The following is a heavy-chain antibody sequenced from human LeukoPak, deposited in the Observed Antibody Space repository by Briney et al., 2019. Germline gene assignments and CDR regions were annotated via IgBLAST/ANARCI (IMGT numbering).Heavy chain of an antibody. CDR3: ATGAVLWFGAADAFDI. V-gene: IGHV1-24*01. D-gene: IGHD3-10*01. CDR1: GYTLTELS. J-gene: IGHJ3*02. Sequence: GASVKVSCKVSGYTLTELSMHWVRQAPGKGLEWMGGFDPEDGETIYAQKFQGRVTMTEDTSTDTAYMELSSLRSEDTAVYYGATGAVLWFGAADAFDIWGQGTMVTVSS. CDR2: FDPEDGET.